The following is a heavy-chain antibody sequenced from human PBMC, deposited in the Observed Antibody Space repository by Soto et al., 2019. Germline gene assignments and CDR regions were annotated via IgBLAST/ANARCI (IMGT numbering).Heavy chain of an antibody. CDR2: IYPGDSDT. J-gene: IGHJ6*02. CDR3: ASSGFAPDYYYYGMDV. CDR1: GYSFTSYW. Sequence: GESLKISCKGSGYSFTSYWIGWVRQMPGKGLEWMGIIYPGDSDTRYSPSFQGQVTISADKSISTAYLQWGSLKASDTAMYYCASSGFAPDYYYYGMDVWGQGTTVTVSS. V-gene: IGHV5-51*01. D-gene: IGHD3-10*01.